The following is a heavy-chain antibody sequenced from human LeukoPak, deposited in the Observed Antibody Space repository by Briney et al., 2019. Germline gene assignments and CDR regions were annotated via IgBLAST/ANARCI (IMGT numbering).Heavy chain of an antibody. CDR1: GFTFNSYS. CDR2: ISISGTFI. V-gene: IGHV3-21*01. J-gene: IGHJ4*02. D-gene: IGHD2-15*01. Sequence: PGGSLRLSCAASGFTFNSYSMNWVRQAPGKGLEWVSSISISGTFIYYADSVKGRFIISKDSAKNSLYLQMNSLRAEDTAVYYCARDRGRSGYCSGGGCNWDLDSWGQGTPVTVSP. CDR3: ARDRGRSGYCSGGGCNWDLDS.